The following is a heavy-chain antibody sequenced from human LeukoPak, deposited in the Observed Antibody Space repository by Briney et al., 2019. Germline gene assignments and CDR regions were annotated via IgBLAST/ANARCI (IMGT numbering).Heavy chain of an antibody. J-gene: IGHJ4*02. Sequence: PSETLSLTCTVSGGSISTYHWNWIRKSPGKGLEWIGYMQSTGNSNYNPSLKSRVTMSVDVSRNQIVLNLSSVTAADTAVYFCARDKQHSYGRYFDHWGQGTLVTVSS. V-gene: IGHV4-59*01. D-gene: IGHD5-18*01. CDR1: GGSISTYH. CDR3: ARDKQHSYGRYFDH. CDR2: MQSTGNS.